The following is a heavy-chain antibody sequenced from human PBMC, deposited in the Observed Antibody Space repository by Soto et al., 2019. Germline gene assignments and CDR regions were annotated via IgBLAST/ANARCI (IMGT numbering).Heavy chain of an antibody. V-gene: IGHV4-34*01. D-gene: IGHD1-1*01. CDR2: INHSGST. Sequence: SETLSLTCAVYGGSFSGYYWSWIRQTPGKGLEWIGEINHSGSTNYNPTLKSRVTISVDTSKNQFSLKLSSVTAADTAVYYCACVHTRGYNCFDLWGQGTMVTVSS. CDR1: GGSFSGYY. J-gene: IGHJ5*02. CDR3: ACVHTRGYNCFDL.